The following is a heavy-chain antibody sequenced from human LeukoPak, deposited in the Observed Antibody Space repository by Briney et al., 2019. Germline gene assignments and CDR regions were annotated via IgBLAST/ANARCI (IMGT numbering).Heavy chain of an antibody. CDR2: ISGSGGST. CDR1: GLTFSNYA. D-gene: IGHD5-24*01. V-gene: IGHV3-23*01. CDR3: AKSMPPHRVEMPRIDY. J-gene: IGHJ4*02. Sequence: PGGSLRLSCAASGLTFSNYAMSWVRQAPGKGLEWVSAISGSGGSTYYADSVKGRFTISRDNSKNTLYLQMNSLRAEDTAVYFCAKSMPPHRVEMPRIDYWGQGTLVAVPS.